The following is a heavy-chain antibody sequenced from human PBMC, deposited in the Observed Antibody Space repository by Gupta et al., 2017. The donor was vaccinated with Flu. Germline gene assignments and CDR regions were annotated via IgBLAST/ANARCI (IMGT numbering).Heavy chain of an antibody. D-gene: IGHD1-1*01. J-gene: IGHJ4*02. CDR2: MSNDGRSK. Sequence: QVQLVASGGGVVQPGRSLRLSCTVSGFIYSSYGMHWVRQAPGKGLEWLAVMSNDGRSKYYADSVRGRFTISRDNSKNTLFLQMNSLRAEDTAVYYCARDSGWKYFDYWGQGTLVTVSS. V-gene: IGHV3-30*03. CDR1: GFIYSSYG. CDR3: ARDSGWKYFDY.